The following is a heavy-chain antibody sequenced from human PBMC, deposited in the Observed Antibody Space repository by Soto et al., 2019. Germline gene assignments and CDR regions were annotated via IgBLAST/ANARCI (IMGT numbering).Heavy chain of an antibody. CDR1: GGSISSSNW. V-gene: IGHV4-4*02. J-gene: IGHJ4*02. D-gene: IGHD1-1*01. Sequence: QVQLQESGPGLVKPSGTLSLTCAVSGGSISSSNWWSWVRQPPGKGLEWIGEIYHSGSTYYNPSPKSRHTISVDKSKNQYSLKLSSVTAADTAVYYCASVAKTINWPVNWGQGTLVTVSS. CDR2: IYHSGST. CDR3: ASVAKTINWPVN.